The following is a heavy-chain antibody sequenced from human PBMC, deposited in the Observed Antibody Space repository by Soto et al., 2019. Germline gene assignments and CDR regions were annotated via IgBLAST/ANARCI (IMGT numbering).Heavy chain of an antibody. CDR1: GFSLSTSGVG. J-gene: IGHJ5*02. CDR2: IYWDDDK. CDR3: AHKRGYYDFWSGYAP. V-gene: IGHV2-5*02. D-gene: IGHD3-3*01. Sequence: QITLKESGPTLVKPTQTLTLTCTFSGFSLSTSGVGVGWIRQPPGKALEWLALIYWDDDKRYSPSLKSRLTTPKDTSKHQVVLTMTNMDPVDTAPYYCAHKRGYYDFWSGYAPWGQGTLVTVSS.